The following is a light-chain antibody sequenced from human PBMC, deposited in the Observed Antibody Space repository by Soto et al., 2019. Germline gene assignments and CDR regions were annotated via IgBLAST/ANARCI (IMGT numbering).Light chain of an antibody. CDR2: DAS. Sequence: EIVLTQSPATLSLSPGERATLSCRASQSVSSYLAWYQQKPGQAPRLLIYDASNRATGIPARFSGSGSGTAFTLTISSLEPEDFAVYYCQQGSTCPTFGQGTRVDIK. CDR1: QSVSSY. J-gene: IGKJ1*01. CDR3: QQGSTCPT. V-gene: IGKV3-11*01.